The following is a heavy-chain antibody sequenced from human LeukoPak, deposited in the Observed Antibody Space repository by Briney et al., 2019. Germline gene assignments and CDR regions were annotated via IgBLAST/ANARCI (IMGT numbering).Heavy chain of an antibody. V-gene: IGHV3-66*01. J-gene: IGHJ4*02. CDR1: GFTVSSNY. CDR3: ARGIAARPTGTFDY. CDR2: IYSGGST. D-gene: IGHD6-6*01. Sequence: GGSLRLSCAASGFTVSSNYMSWARQAPGKGLEWVSVIYSGGSTYYADSVKGRFTISRDNSKNTLYLQMNSLRAEDTAVYYCARGIAARPTGTFDYWGQGTLVTVSS.